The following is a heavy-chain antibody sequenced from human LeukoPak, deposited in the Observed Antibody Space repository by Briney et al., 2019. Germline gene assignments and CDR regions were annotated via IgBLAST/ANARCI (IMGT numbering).Heavy chain of an antibody. J-gene: IGHJ5*02. CDR1: GYTFTSYG. D-gene: IGHD5-12*01. CDR3: ARDLGGYGMVPKYNWFDP. CDR2: ISAYNGNT. V-gene: IGHV1-18*01. Sequence: ASVKVSCKASGYTFTSYGISWVRQAPGQGLEWMGWISAYNGNTNYAQKLQGRVTMTTDTSTSTAYMELRSLRSDDTAVYYCARDLGGYGMVPKYNWFDPWGQGTLVTVSS.